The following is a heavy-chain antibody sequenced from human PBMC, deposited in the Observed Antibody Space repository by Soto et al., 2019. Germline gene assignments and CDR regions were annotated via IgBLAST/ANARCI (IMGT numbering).Heavy chain of an antibody. CDR1: GFTVSNNY. CDR2: IYSGGYT. V-gene: IGHV3-53*01. D-gene: IGHD6-25*01. Sequence: EVQLVESGGGLIQPGGSLRLSCAVSGFTVSNNYMSWVRQAPGKGLEGVSVIYSGGYTAYGDSVKGRFTISRDNSKNTLYLQRNRRGAADAAVFYWATQRGGGGYWGQGTLVTVSS. CDR3: ATQRGGGGY. J-gene: IGHJ4*02.